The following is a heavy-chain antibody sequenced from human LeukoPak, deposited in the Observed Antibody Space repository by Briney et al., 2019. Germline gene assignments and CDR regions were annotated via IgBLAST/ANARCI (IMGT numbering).Heavy chain of an antibody. CDR2: INHSGST. CDR1: GGSISSSSYY. J-gene: IGHJ5*02. Sequence: PSETLSLTCTVSGGSISSSSYYWGWIRQPPGKGLEWIGEINHSGSTNYNPSLKSRVTISVDTSKNQFSLKLSSVTAADTAVYYCARLRDIVVVVAARKSWFDPWGQGTLVTVSS. CDR3: ARLRDIVVVVAARKSWFDP. V-gene: IGHV4-39*07. D-gene: IGHD2-15*01.